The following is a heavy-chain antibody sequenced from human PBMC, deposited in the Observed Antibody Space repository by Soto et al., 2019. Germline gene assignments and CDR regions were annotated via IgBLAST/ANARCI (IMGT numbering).Heavy chain of an antibody. J-gene: IGHJ6*02. D-gene: IGHD3-3*01. CDR1: GYTFTSYD. V-gene: IGHV1-69*13. Sequence: SVKVSCKASGYTFTSYDISWVRQAPGQGLEWMGGIIPIFSTPNYAQKFQGRVTITADESTSTAYMELSSLRSEDTAVYYCARDLEGGMDVWGQGTTVTVSS. CDR2: IIPIFSTP. CDR3: ARDLEGGMDV.